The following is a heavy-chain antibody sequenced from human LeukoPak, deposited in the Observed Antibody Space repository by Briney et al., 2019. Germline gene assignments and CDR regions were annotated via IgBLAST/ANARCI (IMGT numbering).Heavy chain of an antibody. CDR1: GFTFSGSA. CDR3: TTRFQYGADWNWFDP. Sequence: QPGGSLRLSCAASGFTFSGSAMHWVRQASGKGLEWVGRIRSKANSYATAYAASVKGRFTISRDDSKNTAYLQMNSLKTEDTAVYYCTTRFQYGADWNWFDPWGQGTLVTVSS. D-gene: IGHD3/OR15-3a*01. J-gene: IGHJ5*02. CDR2: IRSKANSYAT. V-gene: IGHV3-73*01.